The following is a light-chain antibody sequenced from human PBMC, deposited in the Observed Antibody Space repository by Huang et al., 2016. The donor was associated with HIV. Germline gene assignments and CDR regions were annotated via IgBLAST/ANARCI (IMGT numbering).Light chain of an antibody. CDR1: ESLVYSDGNTY. Sequence: DVVMTQSPLSLPVTLGQAASISCRSSESLVYSDGNTYLNWFQQRPGQSPRRIIYKVSIRDSGVPDRFGGSGSGTNFTLKVSRVEAEDVGIYYCMQGSHWPPTFGPGTKVDFK. CDR2: KVS. V-gene: IGKV2-30*01. CDR3: MQGSHWPPT. J-gene: IGKJ3*01.